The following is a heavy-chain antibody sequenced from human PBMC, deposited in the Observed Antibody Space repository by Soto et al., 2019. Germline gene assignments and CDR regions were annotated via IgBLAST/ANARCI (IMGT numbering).Heavy chain of an antibody. D-gene: IGHD3-3*01. Sequence: ETLSLTCSVSGGSIISYYWSWIRQPAGKGLEWIGRIYTSGSTNYNPSLTRHVTMSVATSKNQFSLKVCPVTAAATAAYYCARAGEWLLSRPFDMWGHGTMVNVS. CDR3: ARAGEWLLSRPFDM. J-gene: IGHJ3*02. CDR1: GGSIISYY. CDR2: IYTSGST. V-gene: IGHV4-4*07.